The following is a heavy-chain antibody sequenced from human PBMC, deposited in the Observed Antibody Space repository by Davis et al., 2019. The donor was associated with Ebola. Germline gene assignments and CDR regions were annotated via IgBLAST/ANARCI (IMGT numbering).Heavy chain of an antibody. D-gene: IGHD3-22*01. Sequence: GESLKISCAASGFTFSNAWMTWVRQAPGKGLAWVGRIMSKSRDENKEYAASVDGRFAISRDDSKDTLYLQMNSLQTEDTAIYYCTTGTLYDSSGYQFDDAFDVWGQGAKVTVSS. CDR1: GFTFSNAW. V-gene: IGHV3-15*01. CDR3: TTGTLYDSSGYQFDDAFDV. J-gene: IGHJ3*01. CDR2: IMSKSRDENK.